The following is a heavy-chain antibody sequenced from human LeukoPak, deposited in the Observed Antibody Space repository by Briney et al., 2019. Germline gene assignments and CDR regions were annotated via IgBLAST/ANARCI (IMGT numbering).Heavy chain of an antibody. CDR1: GFTFSTYV. CDR3: AKPHYGSGYNS. Sequence: SGGSLRLSCAASGFTFSTYVMSWARQAPGKGLEWVSAISGSGSSTYYADSVKGRFTISRDNSRNTLYLQMNSLRAEDTAVYHCAKPHYGSGYNSWGQGTLVTVSS. CDR2: ISGSGSST. V-gene: IGHV3-23*01. J-gene: IGHJ4*02. D-gene: IGHD3-3*02.